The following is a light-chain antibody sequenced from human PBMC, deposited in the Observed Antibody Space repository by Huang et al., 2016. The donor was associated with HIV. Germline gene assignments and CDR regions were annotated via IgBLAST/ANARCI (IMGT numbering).Light chain of an antibody. CDR3: QQYGSSSWA. CDR1: QSVSRSF. Sequence: EIVLTQSPGSLSLSPGERATLSCRASQSVSRSFLAWYQQKSGQAPRLLIHGASTRATGIPDRFSGSGSGTDFTFTSSRLEPEDFAVYYCQQYGSSSWAFGQGTKVEVK. J-gene: IGKJ1*01. V-gene: IGKV3-20*01. CDR2: GAS.